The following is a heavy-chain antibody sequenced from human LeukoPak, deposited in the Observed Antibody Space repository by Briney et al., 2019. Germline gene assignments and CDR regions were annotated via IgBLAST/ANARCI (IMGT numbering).Heavy chain of an antibody. CDR1: GYTFTSYY. V-gene: IGHV1-46*01. D-gene: IGHD2-21*02. Sequence: ASVKVSFKAYGYTFTSYYMHWVRQAPGQGLEWMGIINPSGGSTSYAQKFQGRVTMTRDTSTSTVYMELSSLRSEDTAVYYCAIRPVVVVTAVEDYWGQGTLVTVSS. J-gene: IGHJ4*02. CDR3: AIRPVVVVTAVEDY. CDR2: INPSGGST.